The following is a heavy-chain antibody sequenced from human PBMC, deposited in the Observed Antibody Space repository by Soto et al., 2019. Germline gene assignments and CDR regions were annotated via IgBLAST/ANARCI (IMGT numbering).Heavy chain of an antibody. CDR1: GYPFTGYY. CDR2: INPQTGGT. CDR3: ARERYQVIPDGMDV. J-gene: IGHJ6*02. Sequence: GSVKVSCKASGYPFTGYYIHWVREAPGQGLEWMGWINPQTGGTSYAQKFQGRVTLSRDTSINTAYLELSRLTFYDAAVYFCARERYQVIPDGMDVWGQGTTVTVSS. D-gene: IGHD2-2*01. V-gene: IGHV1-2*02.